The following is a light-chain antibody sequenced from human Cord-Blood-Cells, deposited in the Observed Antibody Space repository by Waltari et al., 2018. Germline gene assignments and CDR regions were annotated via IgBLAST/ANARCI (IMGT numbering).Light chain of an antibody. J-gene: IGKJ1*01. Sequence: EIVLTQSPATLSLSPEGRATLSCRASQSVSSYLAWYQQKPGQAPRPLIYDASNRATGIPARFSGSGSGTDFTLTISSLEPEDFAVYYCQQRSNWWTFGQGTKVDIK. CDR3: QQRSNWWT. CDR2: DAS. CDR1: QSVSSY. V-gene: IGKV3-11*01.